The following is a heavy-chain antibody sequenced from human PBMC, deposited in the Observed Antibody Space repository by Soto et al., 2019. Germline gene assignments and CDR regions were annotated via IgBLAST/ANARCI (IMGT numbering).Heavy chain of an antibody. J-gene: IGHJ6*02. CDR1: GLTFSSHR. V-gene: IGHV3-74*01. CDR2: INGDGSTT. Sequence: EVQLVESGGDLVQPGGSLRLSCAASGLTFSSHRMHWVRQAPGKGLVWVSHINGDGSTTRYADSVKGRFTISRDNAKNTLYLQMNSLRAEDTAVYYCAIYSGVWGQGTTVTVSS. D-gene: IGHD2-15*01. CDR3: AIYSGV.